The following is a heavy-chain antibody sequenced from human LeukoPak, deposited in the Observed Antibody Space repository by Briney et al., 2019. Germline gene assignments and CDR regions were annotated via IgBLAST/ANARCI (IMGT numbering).Heavy chain of an antibody. V-gene: IGHV1-69*13. J-gene: IGHJ4*02. D-gene: IGHD1-26*01. CDR2: IIPIFGTS. CDR3: ASTLEGGSYYVLYYDY. Sequence: ASVKVSCKASGGTFSSYAISWVRQAPGQGLEWVGGIIPIFGTSNYAQKFQGRVTITADESTSTAYMELSSLRSEDTAVYYCASTLEGGSYYVLYYDYWGQGTLVTVSS. CDR1: GGTFSSYA.